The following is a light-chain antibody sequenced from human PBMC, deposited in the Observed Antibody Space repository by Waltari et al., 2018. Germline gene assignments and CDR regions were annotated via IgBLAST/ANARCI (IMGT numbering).Light chain of an antibody. CDR2: AAS. CDR3: QHRANRPPWT. J-gene: IGKJ1*01. CDR1: RSVNSY. V-gene: IGKV3-11*01. Sequence: EPVATHSPPTLSLSPGATATLPCKASRSVNSYLIWYQQQPGQAPRLVIYAASARASGIPARFSGSGSGTNFNLTISSLEPEDFATYYCQHRANRPPWTFGQGTKVEV.